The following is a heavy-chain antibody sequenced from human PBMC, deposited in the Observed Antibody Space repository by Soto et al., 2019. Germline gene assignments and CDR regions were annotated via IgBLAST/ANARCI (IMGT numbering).Heavy chain of an antibody. CDR3: ARTLTPLYDYGDSLDY. V-gene: IGHV3-30-3*01. D-gene: IGHD4-17*01. CDR1: GFTFSSYA. J-gene: IGHJ4*02. Sequence: PGGSLSLSCAASGFTFSSYAMHWVRRAPGKGLEWVAVISYDGSNKYYADSVKGRFTISRDNSKNTLYLQMNSLRAEDTAVYYCARTLTPLYDYGDSLDYWGQGTLVTVSS. CDR2: ISYDGSNK.